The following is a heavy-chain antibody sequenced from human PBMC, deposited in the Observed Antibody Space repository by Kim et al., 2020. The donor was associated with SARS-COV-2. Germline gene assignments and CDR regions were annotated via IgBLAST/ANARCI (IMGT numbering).Heavy chain of an antibody. D-gene: IGHD3-22*01. Sequence: SETLSLTCSVSGASIDTGTYYWSWIRQHPGKGLEWIGYVFYSGKTDYNPSLKSRVIISVDTSRNQFSLRLTSVTAADTAVYYCARDCRYFYDASGRYNSYYGMDVWGQGTTVIVSS. CDR2: VFYSGKT. CDR1: GASIDTGTYY. V-gene: IGHV4-31*03. J-gene: IGHJ6*02. CDR3: ARDCRYFYDASGRYNSYYGMDV.